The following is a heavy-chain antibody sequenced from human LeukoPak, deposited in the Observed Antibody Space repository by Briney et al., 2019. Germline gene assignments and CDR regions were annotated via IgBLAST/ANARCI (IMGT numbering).Heavy chain of an antibody. CDR2: MNPNSGNT. V-gene: IGHV1-8*03. Sequence: ASVKVSCKASGYTFTSDDINWVRQATGQGLEWMGWMNPNSGNTGYAQKFQGRVTITRNTSISTAYMELSSLRSEDTAVYYCARGKSDSSGYPDYWGQGTLVTVSS. CDR3: ARGKSDSSGYPDY. D-gene: IGHD3-22*01. CDR1: GYTFTSDD. J-gene: IGHJ4*02.